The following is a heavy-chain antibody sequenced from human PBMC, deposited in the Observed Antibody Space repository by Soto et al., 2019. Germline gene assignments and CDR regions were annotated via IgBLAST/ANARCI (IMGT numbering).Heavy chain of an antibody. Sequence: QVQLVESGGGLVKPGGSLRLSCTASGFMFSDYYMTWMRQAPGKGLEWISFIGKSGSDTHYADSVEGRFTISRDNGKNSLYLQMNSLRAEDTAVYYCAREIGNRLPYGPVDYWGQGTLVTVSS. CDR2: IGKSGSDT. CDR3: AREIGNRLPYGPVDY. J-gene: IGHJ4*02. CDR1: GFMFSDYY. V-gene: IGHV3-11*01. D-gene: IGHD3-10*01.